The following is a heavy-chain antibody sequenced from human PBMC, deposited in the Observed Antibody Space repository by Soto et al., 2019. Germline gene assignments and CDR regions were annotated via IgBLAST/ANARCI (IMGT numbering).Heavy chain of an antibody. CDR3: ARALITKVDY. J-gene: IGHJ4*02. Sequence: PSETLSLTCAVYGGSFSGYYWSWIRQPPGKGLEWIGEINHSGSTNYNPSLKSRVTISVDTSKNQFSLKLSSVTAADTAVYYCARALITKVDYWGQGTLVTSPQ. CDR1: GGSFSGYY. V-gene: IGHV4-34*01. CDR2: INHSGST. D-gene: IGHD3-10*01.